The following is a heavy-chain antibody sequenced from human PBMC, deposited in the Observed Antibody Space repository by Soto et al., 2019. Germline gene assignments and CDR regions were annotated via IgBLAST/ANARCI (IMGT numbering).Heavy chain of an antibody. Sequence: GGSLTLSCAVSGFTFSNHALSWVRQAPGKGMDRVSAISTAVGATYYADSVKGRFTISRDDSNNTLFLQMNSLRAVDTAVYDCAKDRTAAARNFDYWGQGTQVTVSS. CDR3: AKDRTAAARNFDY. D-gene: IGHD6-13*01. CDR1: GFTFSNHA. V-gene: IGHV3-23*01. CDR2: ISTAVGAT. J-gene: IGHJ4*02.